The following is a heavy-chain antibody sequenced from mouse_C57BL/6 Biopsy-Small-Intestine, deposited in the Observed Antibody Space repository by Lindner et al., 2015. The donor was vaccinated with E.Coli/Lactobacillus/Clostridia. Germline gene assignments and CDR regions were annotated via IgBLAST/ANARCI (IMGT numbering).Heavy chain of an antibody. CDR2: ISDGGSYT. CDR3: ARDPYHFAMDY. D-gene: IGHD6-5*01. CDR1: GFTFSSYA. V-gene: IGHV5-4*01. Sequence: VQLQESGGGLVKPGGSLKLSCAVSGFTFSSYAMSWVRQTPEKRLEWVATISDGGSYTYYPDNVKGRFTISRDNAKNKLYLQMSHLKSEDTAMYYCARDPYHFAMDYWGQGTSVTVSS. J-gene: IGHJ4*01.